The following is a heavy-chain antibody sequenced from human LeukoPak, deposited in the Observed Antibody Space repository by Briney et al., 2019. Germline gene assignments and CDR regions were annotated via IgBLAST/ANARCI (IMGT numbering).Heavy chain of an antibody. D-gene: IGHD5-18*01. V-gene: IGHV3-30*18. CDR3: AKDRGYSYGYEAYYGMDV. J-gene: IGHJ6*02. CDR1: GFTFSSYG. CDR2: ISYDGSTK. Sequence: GGSLRLSCAASGFTFSSYGMHWVRQAPGKGLEWVAVISYDGSTKYYADSVKGRFTISRDNSKNTLYLQMNSLRAEDTAVYYCAKDRGYSYGYEAYYGMDVWGQGTTVTVSS.